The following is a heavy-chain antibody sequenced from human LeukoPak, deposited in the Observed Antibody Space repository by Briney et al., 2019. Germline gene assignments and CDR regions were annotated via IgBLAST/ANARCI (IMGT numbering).Heavy chain of an antibody. CDR3: ARDTHYYYDGSGYLLL. D-gene: IGHD3-22*01. J-gene: IGHJ4*02. CDR1: GFTFSSYA. Sequence: GGSLRLSCAASGFTFSSYAMHWVRQAPGEGLEWVAVISYDGSNKYYADSVKGRFTISRDNSKNTLYLQMNSLRAEDTAVYYCARDTHYYYDGSGYLLLWGQGTLVTVSS. V-gene: IGHV3-30*04. CDR2: ISYDGSNK.